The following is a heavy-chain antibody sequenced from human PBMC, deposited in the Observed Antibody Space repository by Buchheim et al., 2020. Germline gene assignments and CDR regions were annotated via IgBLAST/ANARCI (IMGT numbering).Heavy chain of an antibody. V-gene: IGHV4-34*01. Sequence: QVQLEQWGAGLLKPSETLYLTFGVYGGFFTGYYWSWIRLPPGKGLEWIGEINHSGNTNCNPSLKSRGTTPINTSKNEYCLKLGSVTAAVTAVYYCARGRIGDIWSQGT. J-gene: IGHJ3*02. CDR2: INHSGNT. CDR3: ARGRIGDI. CDR1: GGFFTGYY. D-gene: IGHD2-15*01.